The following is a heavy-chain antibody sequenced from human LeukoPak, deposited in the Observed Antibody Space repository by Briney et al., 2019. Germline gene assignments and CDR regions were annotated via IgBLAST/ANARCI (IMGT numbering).Heavy chain of an antibody. CDR1: GGSISSYY. D-gene: IGHD5-18*01. CDR3: ATGGYSYGYNAFDI. Sequence: PSETLSLTCTVSGGSISSYYWSWIRQPPGKGLKWIGYIHYSGSTNYNPSLKSRVTISVDTSKNQFSLKLSSVTAADTAVYYCATGGYSYGYNAFDIWGQGTMVTVSS. J-gene: IGHJ3*02. CDR2: IHYSGST. V-gene: IGHV4-59*01.